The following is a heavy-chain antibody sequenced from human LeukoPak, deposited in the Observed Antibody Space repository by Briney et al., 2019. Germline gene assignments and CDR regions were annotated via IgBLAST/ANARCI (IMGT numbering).Heavy chain of an antibody. Sequence: GDSLRISCKGSGYSFTDYWMTRVRQMPGKGLEWMGIVYPADSDTKYSPSFQGQVTISADKSINTAYLQWSSLKASDTAMYYYARSPRDGYHDSFDIWGRGTMLTVSS. D-gene: IGHD5-24*01. J-gene: IGHJ3*02. CDR2: VYPADSDT. CDR3: ARSPRDGYHDSFDI. CDR1: GYSFTDYW. V-gene: IGHV5-51*01.